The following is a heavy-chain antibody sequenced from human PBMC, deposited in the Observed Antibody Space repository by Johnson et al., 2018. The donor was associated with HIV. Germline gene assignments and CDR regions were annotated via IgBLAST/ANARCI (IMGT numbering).Heavy chain of an antibody. Sequence: QVQLVESGGGVVQPGRSLRLSCAASGITFSRFPMNWVRQAPGKGLEWVAVISYDGSNKYYADSVRGRFTISRDNSKNTLNLQMSSLRAEDTAMYYCARDGESQQLPLGDAFDIWGQGTMVTVSS. CDR1: GITFSRFP. CDR3: ARDGESQQLPLGDAFDI. D-gene: IGHD6-13*01. J-gene: IGHJ3*02. CDR2: ISYDGSNK. V-gene: IGHV3-30*14.